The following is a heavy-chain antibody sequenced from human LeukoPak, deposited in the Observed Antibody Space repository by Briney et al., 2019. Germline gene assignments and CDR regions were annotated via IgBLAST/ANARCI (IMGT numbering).Heavy chain of an antibody. CDR2: IKSKTVGGTT. CDR1: GFTLSNAW. V-gene: IGHV3-15*01. CDR3: TSSYYYDSSGYYYADY. J-gene: IGHJ4*02. Sequence: GGSLRLSCAASGFTLSNAWMSWVRQAPGKGLEWVGRIKSKTVGGTTDYAAPIKGRFTISRDDSQNTLHLPMNSLKTEDTAVYYCTSSYYYDSSGYYYADYWGQGTLVTVSS. D-gene: IGHD3-22*01.